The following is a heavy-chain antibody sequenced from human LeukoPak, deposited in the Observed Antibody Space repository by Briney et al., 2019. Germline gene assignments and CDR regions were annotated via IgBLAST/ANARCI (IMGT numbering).Heavy chain of an antibody. CDR1: GYTFTSYA. CDR2: INAGNGNT. V-gene: IGHV1-3*01. CDR3: ARDYYDSSVATYYFDY. D-gene: IGHD3-22*01. J-gene: IGHJ4*02. Sequence: AASVKVSCKASGYTFTSYAMHWVRQAPGQRLEWMGWINAGNGNTKYSRKFQGRVTITRDTSASTAYMELSSLRSEDTAVYYCARDYYDSSVATYYFDYWGQGTLVTVSS.